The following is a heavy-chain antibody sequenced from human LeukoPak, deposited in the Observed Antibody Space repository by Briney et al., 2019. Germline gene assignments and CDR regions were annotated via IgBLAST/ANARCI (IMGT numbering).Heavy chain of an antibody. V-gene: IGHV4-34*01. CDR2: INHSGST. J-gene: IGHJ4*02. D-gene: IGHD2-8*01. CDR3: ARPAYCTNGVCSYYFDY. CDR1: GGSFSGYY. Sequence: SETLSLTCAVYGGSFSGYYWNWIRQPPGKGLEWIGEINHSGSTNYNPSLKSRVTISVDTSKNQFSLKLSSVTAADTAVYYCARPAYCTNGVCSYYFDYWGQGTLVTVSS.